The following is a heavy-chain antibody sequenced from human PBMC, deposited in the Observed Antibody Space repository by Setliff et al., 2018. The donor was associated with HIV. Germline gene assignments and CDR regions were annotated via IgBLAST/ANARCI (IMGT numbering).Heavy chain of an antibody. CDR2: IWTSGST. CDR1: GDSLNTHY. V-gene: IGHV4-4*07. J-gene: IGHJ4*02. Sequence: SETLSLTCNVSGDSLNTHYWSWIRQSGGKGLERIGRIWTSGSTNYNPSLKSRVTISVDTSKNQFSLKLSSVPAADTAVYYCARSVPRYCSGGSCYPPLFDYWGQGTLVTVSS. CDR3: ARSVPRYCSGGSCYPPLFDY. D-gene: IGHD2-15*01.